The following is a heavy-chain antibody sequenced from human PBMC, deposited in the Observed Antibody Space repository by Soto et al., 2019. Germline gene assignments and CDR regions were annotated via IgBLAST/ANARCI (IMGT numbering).Heavy chain of an antibody. Sequence: EVQLLESGGGLVQPGGSLRLSCAASGFTFSSYAMRWVRQAPGKGLELVSAISGSGGSTYYADSVKGRFTISRDNSKNTLYLQMNSLRAEDTAVYYCAKRLEHYDFWSGIKEGVGYCYMDVWGKGTTVTVSS. D-gene: IGHD3-3*01. J-gene: IGHJ6*03. CDR1: GFTFSSYA. V-gene: IGHV3-23*01. CDR2: ISGSGGST. CDR3: AKRLEHYDFWSGIKEGVGYCYMDV.